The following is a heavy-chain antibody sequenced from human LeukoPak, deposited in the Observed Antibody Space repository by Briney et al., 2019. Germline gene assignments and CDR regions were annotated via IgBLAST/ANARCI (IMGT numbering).Heavy chain of an antibody. V-gene: IGHV4-39*07. Sequence: SETLSLTCTVSGGSISSSSYYWGWIRQPPGKGLEWIGSIYYSGSTYYNPSLKSRVTISVDTSKNQFSLKLSSVTAADTAVYYCARAYGHYDSSGYYPPYFQHWGQGTLVTVSS. CDR1: GGSISSSSYY. J-gene: IGHJ1*01. D-gene: IGHD3-22*01. CDR3: ARAYGHYDSSGYYPPYFQH. CDR2: IYYSGST.